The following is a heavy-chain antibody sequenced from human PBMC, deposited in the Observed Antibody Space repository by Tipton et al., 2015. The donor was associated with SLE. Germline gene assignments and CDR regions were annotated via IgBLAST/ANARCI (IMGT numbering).Heavy chain of an antibody. CDR1: GYTFTSYG. Sequence: QLVQSGAEVKKPGASVKVSCKASGYTFTSYGINWVRQAPGQGLEWMGWISTYSGKTKYAQKLQGRVTMTTDTSTSTAYMDLGSLRSDDTAGYYCARDFLPHSSGYQYYAFDIWGEGTVVSV. J-gene: IGHJ3*02. CDR2: ISTYSGKT. V-gene: IGHV1-18*01. D-gene: IGHD3-22*01. CDR3: ARDFLPHSSGYQYYAFDI.